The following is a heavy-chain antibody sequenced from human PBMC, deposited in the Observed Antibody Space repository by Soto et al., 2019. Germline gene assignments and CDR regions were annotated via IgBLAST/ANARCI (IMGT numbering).Heavy chain of an antibody. V-gene: IGHV3-7*01. J-gene: IGHJ4*02. Sequence: GGSLRLSCAASGFTFCSYWMSWVRQAPGKGLEWVANIKQDGSEKDYVDSVKGRFTISRDNAKNSLYLQMNSLRAEDTAVYYCTRDMTPENILTGYLYWGQGTLVTVSS. D-gene: IGHD3-9*01. CDR2: IKQDGSEK. CDR1: GFTFCSYW. CDR3: TRDMTPENILTGYLY.